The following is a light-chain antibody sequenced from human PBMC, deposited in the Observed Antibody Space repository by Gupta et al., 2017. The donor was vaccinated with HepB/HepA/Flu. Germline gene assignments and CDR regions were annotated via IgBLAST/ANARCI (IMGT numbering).Light chain of an antibody. J-gene: IGKJ2*04. V-gene: IGKV1-5*03. CDR1: QSINTW. Sequence: IQMTQSPSTLSASVGDRVTITCRASQSINTWLAWYQQKPGKAPKLLIYKASGLESGVPSRFSGSGSGTEFTLTISSLQPDDFATYYCQQEDSPLCIFGQGTKLEIK. CDR2: KAS. CDR3: QQEDSPLCI.